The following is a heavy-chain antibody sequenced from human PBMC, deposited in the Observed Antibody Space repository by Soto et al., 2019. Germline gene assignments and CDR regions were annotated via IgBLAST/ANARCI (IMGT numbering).Heavy chain of an antibody. V-gene: IGHV3-23*01. Sequence: EVQLLESGGGLGQPGRSLRLSCAASGFTFSSYAMRWVRQAPVKGLEWVSAISGSGDSTYYADPVKGRFTISRDNSKNTLYLQMNSLRAEDTAVYYCARRGSGSYYDYWGQGTMVTVSS. J-gene: IGHJ4*02. CDR2: ISGSGDST. CDR1: GFTFSSYA. D-gene: IGHD1-26*01. CDR3: ARRGSGSYYDY.